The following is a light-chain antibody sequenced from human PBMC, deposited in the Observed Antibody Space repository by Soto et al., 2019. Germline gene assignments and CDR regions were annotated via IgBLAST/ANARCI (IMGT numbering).Light chain of an antibody. Sequence: EIVLTQSPGTLSLSPGERATLSCRASQSVSSSYLSWYQQKPGPAPRLLNYGASGRATGIPDRFSGSWCGTDFTLTVSRLEPEDFAVYYWQQYGSSPLFTFGQGTKVDIK. J-gene: IGKJ3*01. V-gene: IGKV3-20*01. CDR3: QQYGSSPLFT. CDR2: GAS. CDR1: QSVSSSY.